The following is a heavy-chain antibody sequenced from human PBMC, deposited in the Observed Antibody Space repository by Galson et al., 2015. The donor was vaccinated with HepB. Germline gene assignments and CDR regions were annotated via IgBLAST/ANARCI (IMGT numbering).Heavy chain of an antibody. J-gene: IGHJ5*02. CDR3: ARHNFFAAPNWFDP. CDR1: GGSISSSSYY. V-gene: IGHV4-39*01. CDR2: IYYSGST. Sequence: TLSLTCTVSGGSISSSSYYWGWIRQPPGKGLEWIGSIYYSGSTYYNPSLKSRVTISVDTSKNQFSLKLSSVTAADTAVYYCARHNFFAAPNWFDPWGQGTLVTVSS. D-gene: IGHD2/OR15-2a*01.